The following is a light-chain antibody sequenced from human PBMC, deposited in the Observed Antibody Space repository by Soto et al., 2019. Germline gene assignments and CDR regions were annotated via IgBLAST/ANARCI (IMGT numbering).Light chain of an antibody. V-gene: IGKV1-33*01. CDR2: DAS. CDR3: QQYENLPLT. Sequence: IQMTQSPSSLSASVGDRVTITCQASQDISKYLNWYQQKPGKAPKLLIYDASNLETGIPSRFSGSGSGTNFSLTITSLQPEDIATYYCQQYENLPLTFGGGTKVDIK. J-gene: IGKJ4*01. CDR1: QDISKY.